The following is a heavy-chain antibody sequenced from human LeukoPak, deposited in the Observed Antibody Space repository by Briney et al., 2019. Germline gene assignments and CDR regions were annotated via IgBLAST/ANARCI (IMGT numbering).Heavy chain of an antibody. CDR2: IYHSGNT. Sequence: PSETLSLTCAASGYSISSGYFWGWIRQPPGKGLEWIGSIYHSGNTFYNPSLKSRVTISVDTSKNAFSLRLSSVTATDTAVYYARENSGTFFDYWGQGTLVTVSS. CDR1: GYSISSGYF. V-gene: IGHV4-38-2*01. D-gene: IGHD2-15*01. CDR3: RENSGTFFDY. J-gene: IGHJ4*02.